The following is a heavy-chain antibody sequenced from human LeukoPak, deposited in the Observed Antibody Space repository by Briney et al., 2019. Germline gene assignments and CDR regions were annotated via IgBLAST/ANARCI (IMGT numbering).Heavy chain of an antibody. CDR3: AKDPNYGGNS. J-gene: IGHJ4*02. V-gene: IGHV3-23*01. CDR2: ISGSGGST. D-gene: IGHD4-23*01. CDR1: GFTFDDYA. Sequence: GRSLRLSCAASGFTFDDYAMHWVRQAPGKGLEWVSAISGSGGSTYYADSVKGRFTISRDNSKNTLYLQMNSLRAEDTAVYYCAKDPNYGGNSWGQGTLVTVSS.